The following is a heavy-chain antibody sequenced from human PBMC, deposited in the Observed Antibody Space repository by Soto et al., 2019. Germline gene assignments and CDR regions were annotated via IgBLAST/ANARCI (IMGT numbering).Heavy chain of an antibody. D-gene: IGHD3-16*01. Sequence: PGWSLRLSCASSGFTFSDYYMSWIRQAPGKGLEWVSYISSSGSTIYYADSVKGRFTISRDNAKNSLYLQMNSLRAEDTAVYYCARDLHYGDAFDIWGQGTMVTVSS. CDR1: GFTFSDYY. J-gene: IGHJ3*02. CDR2: ISSSGSTI. CDR3: ARDLHYGDAFDI. V-gene: IGHV3-11*01.